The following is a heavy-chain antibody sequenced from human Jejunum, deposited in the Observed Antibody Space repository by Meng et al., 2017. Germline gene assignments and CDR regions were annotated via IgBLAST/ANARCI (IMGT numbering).Heavy chain of an antibody. CDR2: TYYRSKWYI. CDR3: ARGISAFAY. J-gene: IGHJ4*02. V-gene: IGHV6-1*01. Sequence: QVQLQQSGPGLANPSPPLSPPFAISGDSFSSNSVAWNWIRQSPSRGLEWLGRTYYRSKWYIDYAVSVKSRITINPDTSKNQFSLQLNSVTPEDTAVYYCARGISAFAYWGQGTLVTVSS. CDR1: GDSFSSNSVA. D-gene: IGHD6-19*01.